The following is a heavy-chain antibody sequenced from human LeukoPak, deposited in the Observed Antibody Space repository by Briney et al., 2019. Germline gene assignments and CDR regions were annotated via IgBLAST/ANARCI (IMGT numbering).Heavy chain of an antibody. CDR3: ARELLTYSNHKLGHYMDV. D-gene: IGHD4-11*01. V-gene: IGHV3-21*01. Sequence: GGSLRLSCAASGFTFGSYSMNWVRQAPGQGLEWVSCISSSSSYIYYADSVKGRFTISRENAKNSLSLQMNSLRAEDTAVYYCARELLTYSNHKLGHYMDVWGKGTTVTASS. CDR1: GFTFGSYS. J-gene: IGHJ6*03. CDR2: ISSSSSYI.